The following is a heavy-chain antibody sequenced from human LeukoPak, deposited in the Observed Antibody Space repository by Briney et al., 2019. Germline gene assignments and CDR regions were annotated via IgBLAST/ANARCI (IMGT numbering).Heavy chain of an antibody. J-gene: IGHJ2*01. Sequence: ASVKVSCKAFGGTFSSYAISWVRQAPGQGPEWMGGIIPIFGTANYAQKFQGRVTITADKSTSTAYMELSSLRSEDTAVYYCARDRTGTSYWYFDLWGRGTLVTVSS. CDR1: GGTFSSYA. CDR2: IIPIFGTA. V-gene: IGHV1-69*06. CDR3: ARDRTGTSYWYFDL. D-gene: IGHD1-1*01.